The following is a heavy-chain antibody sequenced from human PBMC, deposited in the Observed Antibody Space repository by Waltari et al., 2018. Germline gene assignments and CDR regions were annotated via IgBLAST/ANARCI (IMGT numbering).Heavy chain of an antibody. CDR1: GYSISSGYY. J-gene: IGHJ6*03. V-gene: IGHV4-38-2*02. D-gene: IGHD2-2*02. CDR3: ARGKCSSTSCYTHYYYYMDV. Sequence: QVQLQESGPGLVKPSETLSLTCTVSGYSISSGYYWGWIRQPPGKGLEWIGSIYHSGTTYYNPSLTSRATISLDTSKNQFSRKLSSVTAADTAVYYCARGKCSSTSCYTHYYYYMDVWGKGTTVTISS. CDR2: IYHSGTT.